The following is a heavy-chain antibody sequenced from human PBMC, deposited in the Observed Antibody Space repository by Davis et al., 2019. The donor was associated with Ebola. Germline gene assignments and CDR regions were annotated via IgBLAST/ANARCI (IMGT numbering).Heavy chain of an antibody. J-gene: IGHJ4*02. CDR3: AQQLGDYGGNALRY. CDR2: LSGSGDGA. V-gene: IGHV3-23*01. CDR1: GFTFSTYA. Sequence: GESLKISCAASGFTFSTYAMSWVRQAPGKGLEWVSTLSGSGDGAYYADSVKGRFTISRDDAKKSLYLQMDSLRAEDTAVYYCAQQLGDYGGNALRYWGQGTLVTVSS. D-gene: IGHD4-23*01.